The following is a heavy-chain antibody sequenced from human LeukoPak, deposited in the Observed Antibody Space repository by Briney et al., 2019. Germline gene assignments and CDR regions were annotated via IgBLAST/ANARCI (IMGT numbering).Heavy chain of an antibody. CDR3: APRVVVVPAALMTN. CDR1: GFTFSSYA. V-gene: IGHV3-23*01. CDR2: ISGSGGST. J-gene: IGHJ4*02. Sequence: AGGSLRLSCAASGFTFSSYAMSWVRQAPGKRLEWVSAISGSGGSTYYADSVKGRFTISRDNSKNTLYLQVNSLRAEDTAVYYCAPRVVVVPAALMTNWGQGTLVTVSS. D-gene: IGHD2-2*01.